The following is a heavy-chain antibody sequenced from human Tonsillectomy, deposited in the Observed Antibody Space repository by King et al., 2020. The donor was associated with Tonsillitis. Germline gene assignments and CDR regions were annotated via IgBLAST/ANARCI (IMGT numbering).Heavy chain of an antibody. D-gene: IGHD6-19*01. CDR2: IKQDGSEK. V-gene: IGHV3-7*04. CDR3: AGGQWLVLGGCDY. J-gene: IGHJ4*02. Sequence: VQLVESGGGLVQPGGSLRLSCAASGFTFSSYWMSWVRQAPGKGLEWVANIKQDGSEKYYVDSVKGRFTISRDNAKNSLYLQMNSLRAEDTAVYYCAGGQWLVLGGCDYWGQGPLVTVSS. CDR1: GFTFSSYW.